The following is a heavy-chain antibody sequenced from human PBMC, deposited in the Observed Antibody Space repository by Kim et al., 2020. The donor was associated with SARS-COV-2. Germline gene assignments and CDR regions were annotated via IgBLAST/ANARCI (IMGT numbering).Heavy chain of an antibody. Sequence: ASVKVSCKASGYSFTNHSLNWVRQAPGQGLEWMGGLNTNTGIPTYAQAFRGRLVFSLDTSASTAYLQVISLKAEDTGVYYCSRTRGVMQRRGAFDLWGPG. V-gene: IGHV7-4-1*02. D-gene: IGHD3-16*01. CDR1: GYSFTNHS. J-gene: IGHJ3*01. CDR2: LNTNTGIP. CDR3: SRTRGVMQRRGAFDL.